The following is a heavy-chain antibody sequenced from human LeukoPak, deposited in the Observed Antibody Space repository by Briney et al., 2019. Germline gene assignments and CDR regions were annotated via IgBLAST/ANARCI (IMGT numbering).Heavy chain of an antibody. Sequence: PGGSLRLSCAASGFTFSSYSMNWVRQAPGKGLEWVSSISSSSSYIYYADSVKGRFTISRDNAKNSLYLQMNSLRAEDTAVYYCARGIRSIYDSSGWDYWGQGTLVTVSS. CDR2: ISSSSSYI. J-gene: IGHJ4*02. CDR1: GFTFSSYS. CDR3: ARGIRSIYDSSGWDY. V-gene: IGHV3-21*01. D-gene: IGHD3-22*01.